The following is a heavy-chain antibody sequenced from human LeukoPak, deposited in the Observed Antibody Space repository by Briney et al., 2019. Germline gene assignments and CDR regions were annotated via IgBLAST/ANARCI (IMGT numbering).Heavy chain of an antibody. CDR2: ISGSGGST. J-gene: IGHJ4*02. V-gene: IGHV3-23*01. CDR3: AKVGLWFGELFPLGDY. D-gene: IGHD3-10*01. Sequence: GFLRLSCAASGFTFSSYAMSWVRQAPGKGLEWVSAISGSGGSTYYADSVKGRFTISRDNSKNTLYLQMNSLRAEDTAVYYCAKVGLWFGELFPLGDYWGQGTLVTVSS. CDR1: GFTFSSYA.